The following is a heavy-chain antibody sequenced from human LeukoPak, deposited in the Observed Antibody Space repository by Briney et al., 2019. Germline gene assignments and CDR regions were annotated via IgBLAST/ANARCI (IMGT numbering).Heavy chain of an antibody. Sequence: SETLSLTCAVYGGSFSGYYWSWIRQPPGKGLEWIGEINHSGSTNYNPSLKSRVTISVDTSKNQFSLKLSSVTAADTAVYYCAGRFRPRYSSSWYLDYWGQGTLVTVSS. J-gene: IGHJ4*02. CDR3: AGRFRPRYSSSWYLDY. D-gene: IGHD6-13*01. CDR2: INHSGST. CDR1: GGSFSGYY. V-gene: IGHV4-34*01.